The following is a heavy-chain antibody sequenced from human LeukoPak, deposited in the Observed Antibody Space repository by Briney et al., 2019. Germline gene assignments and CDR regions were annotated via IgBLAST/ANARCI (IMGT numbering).Heavy chain of an antibody. CDR2: IRGSGGTT. CDR3: AKEAEYSSSHYFDY. D-gene: IGHD6-6*01. V-gene: IGHV3-23*01. J-gene: IGHJ4*02. Sequence: GGSPRLSCAASGFTFSSYAMSWVRQAPGKGLEWVSSIRGSGGTTYYADSVKGRFTISRDNSKNTLYLQMNSLRAEDTAVYYCAKEAEYSSSHYFDYWGQGTLVTVSS. CDR1: GFTFSSYA.